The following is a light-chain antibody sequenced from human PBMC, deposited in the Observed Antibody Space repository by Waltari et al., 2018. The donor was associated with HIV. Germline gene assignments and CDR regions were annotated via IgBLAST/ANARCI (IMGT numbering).Light chain of an antibody. Sequence: NFMLTQPHSVSESPGKTITISCTRRGGSIAGNFATWYQQRPGSAPTTVIYEDDQRPSGVPDRFSGSIDSSSNSASLTISGLQTEDEADYYCQSYDSNYVVVFGGGTKVTVL. V-gene: IGLV6-57*04. J-gene: IGLJ3*02. CDR1: GGSIAGNF. CDR3: QSYDSNYVVV. CDR2: EDD.